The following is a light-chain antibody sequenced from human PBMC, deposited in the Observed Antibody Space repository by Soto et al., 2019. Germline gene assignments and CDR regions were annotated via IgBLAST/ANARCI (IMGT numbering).Light chain of an antibody. J-gene: IGLJ1*01. V-gene: IGLV2-14*01. CDR1: SSDVGGYNY. CDR2: EVS. Sequence: QSVLTQPASVSGSLGQSITISCTGTSSDVGGYNYVSWYQQHPGKSPKLMIYEVSNRPSGVSNRFSGSKSGNTASLTISGFQPEDEADYYCSSYTSNTTPVFGTGTKLTVL. CDR3: SSYTSNTTPV.